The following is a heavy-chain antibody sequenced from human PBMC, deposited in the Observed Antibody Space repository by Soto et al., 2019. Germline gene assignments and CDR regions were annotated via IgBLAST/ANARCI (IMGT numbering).Heavy chain of an antibody. J-gene: IGHJ4*02. CDR2: INHSGST. Sequence: SETLSLTCAVYGRSFSGYYWTWIRQPPGTGLEWIGEINHSGSTNYNPSLKSRVTISVDTFKNQFSLRLASVTAADTAVYYCARTLPNRQLFDSWSQGTLVTVSS. V-gene: IGHV4-34*01. CDR1: GRSFSGYY. CDR3: ARTLPNRQLFDS. D-gene: IGHD1-1*01.